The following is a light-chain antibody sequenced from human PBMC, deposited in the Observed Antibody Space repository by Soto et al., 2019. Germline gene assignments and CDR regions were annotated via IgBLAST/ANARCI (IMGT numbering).Light chain of an antibody. CDR1: QSISTF. CDR2: EAT. Sequence: ILLTQSPATLSLSPGERATLSCGASQSISTFLAWYQQKPGQAPRLLIYEATNRSTGIPARFSGSGSGTDFSLTISSLEPEDLELYYCQQRDNWPSTFGGGTKVDIK. J-gene: IGKJ4*01. V-gene: IGKV3-11*01. CDR3: QQRDNWPST.